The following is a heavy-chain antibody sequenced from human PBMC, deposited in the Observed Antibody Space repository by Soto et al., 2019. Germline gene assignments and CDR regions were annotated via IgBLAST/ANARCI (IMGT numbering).Heavy chain of an antibody. CDR1: GYTFTSYD. D-gene: IGHD3-3*01. V-gene: IGHV1-8*01. CDR2: INPNSGNT. Sequence: ASVKVSCKASGYTFTSYDIYWVRQAPGQGLEWMGWINPNSGNTGYAQKFQGRVTMTRDSSKSTVYMDLSSLRSDDTAVYYCARGAQYGYYDFWSGYYTNFDYWGQGTLVTVSS. CDR3: ARGAQYGYYDFWSGYYTNFDY. J-gene: IGHJ4*02.